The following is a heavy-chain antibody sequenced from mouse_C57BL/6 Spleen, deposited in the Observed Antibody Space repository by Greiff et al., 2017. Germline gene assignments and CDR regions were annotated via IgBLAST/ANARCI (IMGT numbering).Heavy chain of an antibody. Sequence: EVKLVESGGGLVKPGGSLKLSCAASGFTFSDYGMHWVRQAPEKGLEWVAYISSGSSTIYYADTVKGRFTISRDNAKNTLFLQMTSLRSEDTAMYYCANSLGQGGYWYFDYWGQGTTLTVSS. CDR3: ANSLGQGGYWYFDY. D-gene: IGHD4-1*01. CDR2: ISSGSSTI. V-gene: IGHV5-17*01. CDR1: GFTFSDYG. J-gene: IGHJ2*01.